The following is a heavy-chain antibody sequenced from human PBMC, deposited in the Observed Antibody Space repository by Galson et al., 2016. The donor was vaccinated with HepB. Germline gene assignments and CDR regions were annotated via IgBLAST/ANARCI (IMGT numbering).Heavy chain of an antibody. CDR3: ARGGDWRLDY. V-gene: IGHV4-4*01. J-gene: IGHJ4*02. D-gene: IGHD2-21*02. Sequence: ETLSLTCAVYGDSVSSNKWWTWVRQPPGKGLEWIGEIHHRRSSNFDPSLKSRVTISVDKSKNQFSLRLNSVTAADTAVYFCARGGDWRLDYWGQGSLVTVSS. CDR1: GDSVSSNKW. CDR2: IHHRRSS.